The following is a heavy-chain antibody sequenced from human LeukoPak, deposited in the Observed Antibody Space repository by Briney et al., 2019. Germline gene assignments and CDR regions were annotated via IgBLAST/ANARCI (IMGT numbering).Heavy chain of an antibody. Sequence: GGSLRLSCSASGFIFSTSSMKWFRQAPGKALEWVSAISGTSVHIYYADSVKGRFTISRDNVKESLYLHMNSLRAEDTAVYYCASGTIVGARGAVNWGQGTLVTVSS. CDR2: ISGTSVHI. CDR1: GFIFSTSS. V-gene: IGHV3-21*01. CDR3: ASGTIVGARGAVN. J-gene: IGHJ4*02. D-gene: IGHD1-26*01.